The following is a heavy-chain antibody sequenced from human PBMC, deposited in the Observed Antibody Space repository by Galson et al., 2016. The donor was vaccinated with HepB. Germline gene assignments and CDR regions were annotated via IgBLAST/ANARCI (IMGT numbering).Heavy chain of an antibody. CDR1: GYSFTSYW. J-gene: IGHJ4*02. CDR2: IYPGDSET. Sequence: QSGAEVKKPGESLKISCKGSGYSFTSYWIAWVRQMPGKGLEWMGIIYPGDSETRYSPPFQGQVTISAVESISTAYLRWSSLKASDTAMYYCARLDSSGVYSDYWGQGTLVTVSS. D-gene: IGHD3-22*01. V-gene: IGHV5-51*01. CDR3: ARLDSSGVYSDY.